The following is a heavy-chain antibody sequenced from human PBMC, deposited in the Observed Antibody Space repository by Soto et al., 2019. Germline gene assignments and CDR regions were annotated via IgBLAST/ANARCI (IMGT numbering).Heavy chain of an antibody. CDR2: VIPLLDAS. CDR3: ASGKSQMTQDRMGFYYYMHL. V-gene: IGHV1-69*08. J-gene: IGHJ6*03. CDR1: GATFNDYT. Sequence: QVQLVQSGAEVKQPGSSVRISCADSGATFNDYTFTWVRRAPGHGLEWMGRVIPLLDASNYAENLQDRVTLTATRSTSTVYVELGGLKSEDSAIYYCASGKSQMTQDRMGFYYYMHLWVKGTTVTFS. D-gene: IGHD2-15*01.